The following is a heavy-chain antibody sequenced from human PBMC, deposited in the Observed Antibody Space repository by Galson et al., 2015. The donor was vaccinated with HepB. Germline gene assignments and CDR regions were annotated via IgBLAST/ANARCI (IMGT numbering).Heavy chain of an antibody. V-gene: IGHV5-51*01. CDR1: GYNFTSHW. D-gene: IGHD6-19*01. J-gene: IGHJ6*02. Sequence: QSGAEVKKPGESLKISCTEYGYNFTSHWIGWVRQMPGKGLEWMGIIYPGDSDTIYSPSFQGQVTISADKSISTAYLQWSSLKVSDTAMYYCTRIGKPIAVPGTGAMDGWGQGTTVIVSS. CDR3: TRIGKPIAVPGTGAMDG. CDR2: IYPGDSDT.